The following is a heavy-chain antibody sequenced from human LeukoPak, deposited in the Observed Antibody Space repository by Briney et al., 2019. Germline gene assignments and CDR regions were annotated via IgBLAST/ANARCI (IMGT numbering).Heavy chain of an antibody. Sequence: PRGSLRLSCAVSGCTFSSYWMHWVRQAPGKGLVWVARINSDGSSTSYADSVKGRFTISRDNAKNTLYLQMNSLRAEDTAVYYCARDYYYYRDVWGKGTTVTVSS. CDR2: INSDGSST. V-gene: IGHV3-74*01. CDR3: ARDYYYYRDV. CDR1: GCTFSSYW. J-gene: IGHJ6*03.